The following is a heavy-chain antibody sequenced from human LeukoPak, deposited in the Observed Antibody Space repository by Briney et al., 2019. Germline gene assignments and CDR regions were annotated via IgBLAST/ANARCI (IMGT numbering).Heavy chain of an antibody. CDR1: GFTFSSYV. CDR3: ARDGVD. Sequence: GGSLRLSCAASGFTFSSYVMHWVRQAPGKGLEWVAIISYDGSNEYYADSVKGRFTISRDNSKNTLYLQMNSLRAEDTAVYYCARDGVDWGQGTLVTVSS. V-gene: IGHV3-30*14. CDR2: ISYDGSNE. J-gene: IGHJ4*02. D-gene: IGHD2-15*01.